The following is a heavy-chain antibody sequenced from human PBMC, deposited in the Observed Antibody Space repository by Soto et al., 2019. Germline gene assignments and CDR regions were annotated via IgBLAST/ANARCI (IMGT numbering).Heavy chain of an antibody. J-gene: IGHJ4*02. CDR3: AQIGYCSSTSCYEVDY. V-gene: IGHV4-34*01. CDR2: INPSGST. Sequence: QVQLQQWGAGLLKPSETLSLTCAVYGGSFSGYYWSWIRQPPGKGLEWIGEINPSGSTNYNPSLKSRVTLSVDTSKNQFSLKLSSVTAADTAVYYCAQIGYCSSTSCYEVDYWGQGTLVTVSS. D-gene: IGHD2-2*01. CDR1: GGSFSGYY.